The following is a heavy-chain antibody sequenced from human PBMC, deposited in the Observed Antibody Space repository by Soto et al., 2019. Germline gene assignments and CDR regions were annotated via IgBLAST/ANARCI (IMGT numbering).Heavy chain of an antibody. J-gene: IGHJ4*02. CDR2: IYHSGST. CDR1: GVSISSSSW. D-gene: IGHD3-10*01. V-gene: IGHV4-4*02. Sequence: QVQLQQSGPGLVKPSGTLSLTCDVSGVSISSSSWWSWVRQPPGKGLEWVGEIYHSGSTNYNPSLMRRVTISVDKSKNQFSLRLTSVTAADTAVYYCAGGFGSGHYDYWGQGSLVTVSS. CDR3: AGGFGSGHYDY.